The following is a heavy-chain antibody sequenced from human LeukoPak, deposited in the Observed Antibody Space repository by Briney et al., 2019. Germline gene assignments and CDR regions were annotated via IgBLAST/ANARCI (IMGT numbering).Heavy chain of an antibody. Sequence: KPSETLSLTCTVSGGSITNYYWSWIRQPPGKGLEWIGEINHSGSTNYNPSLKSRVTISVDTSKNQFSLKLSSVTAADTAVYYCARVVTYYYDSSGYYYPLSHSSWFDPWGQGTLVTVSS. D-gene: IGHD3-22*01. J-gene: IGHJ5*02. CDR2: INHSGST. V-gene: IGHV4-34*01. CDR3: ARVVTYYYDSSGYYYPLSHSSWFDP. CDR1: GGSITNYY.